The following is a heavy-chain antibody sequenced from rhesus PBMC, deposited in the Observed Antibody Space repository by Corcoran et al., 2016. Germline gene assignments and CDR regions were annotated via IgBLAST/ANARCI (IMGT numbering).Heavy chain of an antibody. V-gene: IGHV4-80*01. CDR3: ARHGEPMFDY. Sequence: QVQLQESGPGLVEPSETLSLTCTVSGASLSRNWWSWIRQPPGKGLEWIGEINANRGSTNYNPSLKSRLTISKDASKNQVSLRLSCVTAADTAIYYCARHGEPMFDYWGQGVLVTVSS. J-gene: IGHJ4*01. CDR2: INANRGST. CDR1: GASLSRNW. D-gene: IGHD1-44*01.